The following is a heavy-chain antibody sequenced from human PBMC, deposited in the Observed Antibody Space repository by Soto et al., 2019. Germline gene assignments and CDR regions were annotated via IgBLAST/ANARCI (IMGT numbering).Heavy chain of an antibody. Sequence: PGGSLRLSCAASGFTFSSYAMHWVRQAPGKGLEWVAVISYDGSNKYYADSVKGRFTISRDNSKNTLYLQMNSLRAEDTAVYYCARDPPDRPMYSSGWYSSGYNWFDPWGQGTLVTVSS. CDR1: GFTFSSYA. CDR3: ARDPPDRPMYSSGWYSSGYNWFDP. D-gene: IGHD6-19*01. CDR2: ISYDGSNK. J-gene: IGHJ5*02. V-gene: IGHV3-30-3*01.